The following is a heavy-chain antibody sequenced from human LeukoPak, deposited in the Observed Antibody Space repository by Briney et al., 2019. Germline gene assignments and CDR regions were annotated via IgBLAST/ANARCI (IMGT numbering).Heavy chain of an antibody. CDR1: GYTFTSYG. J-gene: IGHJ3*02. Sequence: ASVKVSCKASGYTFTSYGISWVRQAPGQGLEWMGWISAYNGNTNYAQKLQGRVTMTTDTSTSTAYMELRSLRSDDTAVYYCAREGAEGWGMITFGGVIETHDAFDIWGQGTMVTVSS. V-gene: IGHV1-18*01. D-gene: IGHD3-16*02. CDR3: AREGAEGWGMITFGGVIETHDAFDI. CDR2: ISAYNGNT.